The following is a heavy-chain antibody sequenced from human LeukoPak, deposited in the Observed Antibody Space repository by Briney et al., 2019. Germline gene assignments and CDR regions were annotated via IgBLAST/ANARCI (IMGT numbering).Heavy chain of an antibody. J-gene: IGHJ4*02. V-gene: IGHV1-69*01. CDR1: GGTFSSYA. D-gene: IGHD6-19*01. CDR3: ARDGAGYSSGWAPDY. CDR2: IIPIFGTA. Sequence: ASVKVSSKASGGTFSSYAISWVRQAPGQGLEWMGGIIPIFGTANYAQKFQGRVTITADESTSTAYMELSSLRSEDTAVYYCARDGAGYSSGWAPDYWGQGTLVTVSS.